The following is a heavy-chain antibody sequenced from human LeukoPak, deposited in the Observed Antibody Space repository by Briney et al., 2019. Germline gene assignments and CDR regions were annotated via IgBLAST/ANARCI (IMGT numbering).Heavy chain of an antibody. J-gene: IGHJ5*02. Sequence: SETLSHTCALYGGSLSGYYWSWIRQPPGRGGEWIGENNHSGSTNYNPFLKSRVTISVDTSKNQFSLKLSSVTAADTAVYYCARKGGRQQLVRWFDTWGQGTLVTVSS. CDR1: GGSLSGYY. D-gene: IGHD6-13*01. CDR3: ARKGGRQQLVRWFDT. V-gene: IGHV4-34*01. CDR2: NNHSGST.